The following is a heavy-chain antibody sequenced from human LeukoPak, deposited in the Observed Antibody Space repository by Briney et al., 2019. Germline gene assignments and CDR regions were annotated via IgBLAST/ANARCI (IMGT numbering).Heavy chain of an antibody. CDR1: GYTFTSYA. CDR2: INAGNGNT. J-gene: IGHJ4*02. V-gene: IGHV1-3*01. CDR3: TRSTTVSLFDY. D-gene: IGHD2/OR15-2a*01. Sequence: ASVKVSCKASGYTFTSYAMHWVRQAPGQRLEWMGWINAGNGNTKYSQKFQGRVTITRDTSASTAYMELSSLRSEDTAVYYCTRSTTVSLFDYWGQGTLVTVSS.